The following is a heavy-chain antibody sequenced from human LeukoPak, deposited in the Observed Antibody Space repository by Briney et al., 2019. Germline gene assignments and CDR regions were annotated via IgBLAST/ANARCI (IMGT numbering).Heavy chain of an antibody. D-gene: IGHD1-1*01. V-gene: IGHV1-46*01. CDR1: GYTFTSYY. Sequence: ASVKVSCKPSGYTFTSYYMHLLRQPPPQGLEWMGIVNPSGGSTSYAQKFQGRVTMTRDTSTSTVYMALSSLRSEDTAVYYRARGAGTSAWYFDLWGRGTLVTVSS. CDR3: ARGAGTSAWYFDL. CDR2: VNPSGGST. J-gene: IGHJ2*01.